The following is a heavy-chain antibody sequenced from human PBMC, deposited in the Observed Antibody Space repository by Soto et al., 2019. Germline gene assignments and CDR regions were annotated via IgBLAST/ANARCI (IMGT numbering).Heavy chain of an antibody. CDR3: ASHLTEFDY. D-gene: IGHD4-4*01. V-gene: IGHV4-30-2*01. CDR2: IYHSGST. J-gene: IGHJ4*02. CDR1: GGSISSGVYS. Sequence: SETLSLTCAVSGGSISSGVYSGSWIRQPPGKGLEWIGYIYHSGSTYYNPSLKSRVTISVDRSKNQFSLKLSSVTAADTAVYYCASHLTEFDYWGQGTLVTVSS.